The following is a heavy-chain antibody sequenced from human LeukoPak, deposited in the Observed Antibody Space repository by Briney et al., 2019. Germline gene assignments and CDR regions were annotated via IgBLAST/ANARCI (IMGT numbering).Heavy chain of an antibody. Sequence: PSETLSLTCSVSGGSISSSSYYWGWIRQPPGKGLEWIGSIYYSGTTYFNPSLKSRVTISVDTSKNQFSLKLRSVTAADTAVYCCARGGSGSYYNAAFDIWGQGTMVTVSS. CDR3: ARGGSGSYYNAAFDI. J-gene: IGHJ3*02. D-gene: IGHD3-10*01. V-gene: IGHV4-39*07. CDR1: GGSISSSSYY. CDR2: IYYSGTT.